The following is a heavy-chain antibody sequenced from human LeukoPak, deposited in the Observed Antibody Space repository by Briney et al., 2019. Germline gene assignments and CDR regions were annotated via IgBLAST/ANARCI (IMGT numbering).Heavy chain of an antibody. D-gene: IGHD7-27*01. J-gene: IGHJ4*02. CDR1: GGSFSGYY. CDR3: ARSLTWGHAFDY. CDR2: INHSGST. Sequence: SETLSLTCAVYGGSFSGYYWSWIRQPPGKGLEWIGEINHSGSTNYNPSLKSRVTISVDTSKNQFSLKLSSVTAADTAAYYCARSLTWGHAFDYWGQGTLVTVSS. V-gene: IGHV4-34*01.